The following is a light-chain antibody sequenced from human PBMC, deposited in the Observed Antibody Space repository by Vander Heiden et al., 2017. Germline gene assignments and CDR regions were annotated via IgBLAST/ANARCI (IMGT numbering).Light chain of an antibody. V-gene: IGKV1-5*03. J-gene: IGKJ1*01. CDR2: QAS. Sequence: DIQMTQSPSTLSASVGDRVTITCRASQNIGTWVDWYQQKSGKAPKVLIYQASTLESGVPSRFNGSGSGTEFTLTIDSLQPDDFAIYYCQQYDSYFRTFGQGTKMDIK. CDR1: QNIGTW. CDR3: QQYDSYFRT.